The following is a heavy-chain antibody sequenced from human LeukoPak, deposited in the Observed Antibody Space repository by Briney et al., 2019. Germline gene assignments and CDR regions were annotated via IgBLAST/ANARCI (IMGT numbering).Heavy chain of an antibody. V-gene: IGHV3-48*01. CDR3: ARELSGILGFDY. CDR2: ISSSSSPI. Sequence: GGSLRLSCVVSGLTFSSYSMNWVRQAPGNGLEWVSYISSSSSPIYYSDSVKGRFTISRDNAKNSLYLEMNSLRAEDTAVYYCARELSGILGFDYCGWGTLVTVSS. CDR1: GLTFSSYS. J-gene: IGHJ4*02. D-gene: IGHD6-13*01.